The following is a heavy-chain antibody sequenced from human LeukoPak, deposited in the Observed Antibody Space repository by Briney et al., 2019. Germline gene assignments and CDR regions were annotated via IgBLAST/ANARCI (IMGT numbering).Heavy chain of an antibody. CDR3: ARYQLLSPYYFDY. J-gene: IGHJ4*02. CDR2: IYYSGST. D-gene: IGHD2-2*01. V-gene: IGHV4-59*01. CDR1: GGSINNYY. Sequence: LETLSLTCTVSGGSINNYYWSWIRQPPGKGLEWIGYIYYSGSTNYNPSLKSRVTISVDTSKNQFSLKLSSVTAADTAVYFCARYQLLSPYYFDYWGQGTLVTVSS.